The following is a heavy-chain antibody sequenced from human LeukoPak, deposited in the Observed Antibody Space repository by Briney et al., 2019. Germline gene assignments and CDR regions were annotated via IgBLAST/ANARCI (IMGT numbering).Heavy chain of an antibody. Sequence: GASVKVSCKASGYTFTGYYMHWVRQAPGQGLEWMGWINPNSGGTNYAQKFQGRVTMTRDTSISTAYMELSRLRSDDTAVYYCATSPDANWGSLYYFDYWGQGTLVTVSS. D-gene: IGHD7-27*01. V-gene: IGHV1-2*02. J-gene: IGHJ4*02. CDR3: ATSPDANWGSLYYFDY. CDR2: INPNSGGT. CDR1: GYTFTGYY.